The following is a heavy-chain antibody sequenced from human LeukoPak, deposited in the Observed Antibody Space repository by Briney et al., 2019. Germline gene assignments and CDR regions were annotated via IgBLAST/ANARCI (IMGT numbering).Heavy chain of an antibody. CDR3: ATWYYYDSSDYYLADY. D-gene: IGHD3-22*01. CDR1: GYTLTEFS. CDR2: FDPEDGET. J-gene: IGHJ4*02. V-gene: IGHV1-24*01. Sequence: ASVKVSCKVSGYTLTEFSMHWVRQAPGKGLEWMGGFDPEDGETIYAQELQGRVTMTRDTSTDTAYMELSSLRSEDTAVYYCATWYYYDSSDYYLADYWGQGTLVTVSS.